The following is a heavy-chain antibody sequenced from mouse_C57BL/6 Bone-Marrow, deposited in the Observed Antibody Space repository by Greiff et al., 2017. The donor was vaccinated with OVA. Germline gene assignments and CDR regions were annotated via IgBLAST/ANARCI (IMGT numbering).Heavy chain of an antibody. CDR2: INPNNGGT. D-gene: IGHD2-3*01. CDR1: GYTFTDYN. Sequence: EVQLQQSGPELVKPGASVKIPCKASGYTFTDYNMDWVKQSHGKSLEWIGDINPNNGGTIYNQKFKGKATLTVDKSSSTAYMELRSLTSEDTAVYYWARRGYDGYYVWYFDVWGTGTTVTVSS. V-gene: IGHV1-18*01. J-gene: IGHJ1*03. CDR3: ARRGYDGYYVWYFDV.